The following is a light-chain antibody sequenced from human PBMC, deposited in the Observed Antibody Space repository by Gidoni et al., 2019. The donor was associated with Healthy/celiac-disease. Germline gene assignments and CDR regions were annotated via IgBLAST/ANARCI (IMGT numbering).Light chain of an antibody. CDR1: QSISSW. CDR2: KAS. CDR3: QQYGT. Sequence: DIQMTQSPSTLSASVGDRVTITCRASQSISSWLAWYQQKPGKAPTLLSYKASSLESGVPSRFSGSGSGTEFTLTISSLQPDDFETYYCQQYGTFGQGTKVEIK. V-gene: IGKV1-5*03. J-gene: IGKJ1*01.